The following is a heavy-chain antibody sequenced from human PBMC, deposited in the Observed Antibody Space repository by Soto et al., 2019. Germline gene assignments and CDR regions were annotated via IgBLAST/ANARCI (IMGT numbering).Heavy chain of an antibody. Sequence: QVQLVQSGAEVKKPGASVKVSCKASGYTFSSYDITGVRQATEKGLEWMGWRNPNSGNTGHAQKFQGRVTRTRNISISSADTELSSLRSEDTAVYYCAGGRGSSSVFDYWGQGTLVTVSS. V-gene: IGHV1-8*01. J-gene: IGHJ4*02. CDR3: AGGRGSSSVFDY. CDR2: RNPNSGNT. D-gene: IGHD6-6*01. CDR1: GYTFSSYD.